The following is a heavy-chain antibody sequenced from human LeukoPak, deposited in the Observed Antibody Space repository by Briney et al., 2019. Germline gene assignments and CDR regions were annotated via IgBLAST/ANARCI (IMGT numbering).Heavy chain of an antibody. D-gene: IGHD3-3*01. CDR2: ISYDGSNK. CDR3: AKDLATIFGGWPDIGTDY. Sequence: GGSLRLSCAASGFTFSSYAMHWVRQAPGKGLEWVAVISYDGSNKYYAYSVKGRFTISRDNSKNTLYLQMNSLRAEDTAVYYCAKDLATIFGGWPDIGTDYWGQGTLVTVSS. CDR1: GFTFSSYA. J-gene: IGHJ4*02. V-gene: IGHV3-30-3*01.